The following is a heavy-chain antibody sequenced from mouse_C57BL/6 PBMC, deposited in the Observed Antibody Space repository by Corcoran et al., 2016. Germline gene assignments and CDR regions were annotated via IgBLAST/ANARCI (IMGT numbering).Heavy chain of an antibody. J-gene: IGHJ4*01. CDR1: GSTFTSYG. Sequence: QVQLQQSGAELARPGASVKLSCKASGSTFTSYGISWVKQRTGQGLEWIGEIYPRSGNTYYNEKFKGKATLTADQSSSTAYMELRSLTSEDSAVYFCARREGYYSAMDYWGQGTSVTVSS. CDR3: ARREGYYSAMDY. V-gene: IGHV1-81*01. CDR2: IYPRSGNT.